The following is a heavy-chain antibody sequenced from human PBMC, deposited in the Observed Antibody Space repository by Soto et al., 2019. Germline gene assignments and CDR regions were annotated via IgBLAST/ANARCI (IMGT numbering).Heavy chain of an antibody. CDR1: GFTCSSYA. CDR3: AKEGGYCSSTSCYGRVYY. D-gene: IGHD2-2*03. Sequence: EVQLLESGGGLVQPGGSLRLSCAASGFTCSSYAMSWVRQAPGKGLEWVSAISGSGGSTYYADSVKGRFTISRDNSKNTLYLQMNSLRAEDTAVYYCAKEGGYCSSTSCYGRVYYWGQGTLVTVSS. V-gene: IGHV3-23*01. CDR2: ISGSGGST. J-gene: IGHJ4*02.